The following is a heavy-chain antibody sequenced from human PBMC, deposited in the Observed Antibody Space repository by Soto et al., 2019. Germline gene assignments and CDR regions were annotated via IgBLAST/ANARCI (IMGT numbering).Heavy chain of an antibody. V-gene: IGHV3-11*01. Sequence: QVQLVESGGGLVKPGGSLRLSCTVSGFTFSDYYMSWIRQAPGKGLEWLSYISSSGSMIQYADSVKGRFTISRDNAKNSLYLQMNSLSAEDTAVYYCAREVFDSDALDMWGQGTMVTVSS. CDR2: ISSSGSMI. CDR3: AREVFDSDALDM. D-gene: IGHD3-22*01. J-gene: IGHJ3*02. CDR1: GFTFSDYY.